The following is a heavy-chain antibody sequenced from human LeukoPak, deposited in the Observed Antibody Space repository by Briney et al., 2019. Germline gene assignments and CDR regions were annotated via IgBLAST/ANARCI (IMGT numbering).Heavy chain of an antibody. V-gene: IGHV3-21*04. CDR1: GFTFSSYS. CDR3: AKDLRPEYSSGWYILDDAFDI. CDR2: ISSSSSYI. J-gene: IGHJ3*02. Sequence: PGGSLRLSCAASGFTFSSYSMNWVRQAPGKGLEWVSSISSSSSYIYYADSVKGRFTISRDNSKNTLYLQMNSLRAEDTAVYYCAKDLRPEYSSGWYILDDAFDIWGQGTMVTVSS. D-gene: IGHD6-19*01.